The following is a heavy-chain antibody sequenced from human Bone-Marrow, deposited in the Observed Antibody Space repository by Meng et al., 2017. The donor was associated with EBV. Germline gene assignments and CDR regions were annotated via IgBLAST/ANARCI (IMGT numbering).Heavy chain of an antibody. D-gene: IGHD5-18*01. J-gene: IGHJ4*02. CDR2: ILNDGGDE. CDR3: AKGTGVGGYGPFDD. CDR1: GLTFRNYA. Sequence: QVPLEVSWGGSVPPGSTLRLSFTSAGLTFRNYAMHLVRQAPGKGLECVSFILNDGGDEDYADSVKGRFTISRDNSKNTLLLQMNSLRAEDTAMYYCAKGTGVGGYGPFDDWGQGTLVTVSS. V-gene: IGHV3-30*04.